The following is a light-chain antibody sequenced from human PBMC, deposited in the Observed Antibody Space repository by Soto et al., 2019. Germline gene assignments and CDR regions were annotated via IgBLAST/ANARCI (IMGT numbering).Light chain of an antibody. J-gene: IGKJ1*01. V-gene: IGKV1-39*01. CDR2: AAS. CDR3: QQTYITPPWT. Sequence: DIQMTQSPSSLSASVGDRVTITCRASQSISRFLNWYQQKSVKPPQLLIYAASSLQSGVPSRFSGSGSGTDFTLTISSLQPEDFATYYCQQTYITPPWTFGQGSKVEIK. CDR1: QSISRF.